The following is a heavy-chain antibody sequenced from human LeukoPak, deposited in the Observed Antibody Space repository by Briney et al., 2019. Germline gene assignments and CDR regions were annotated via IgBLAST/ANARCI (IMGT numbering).Heavy chain of an antibody. J-gene: IGHJ6*03. V-gene: IGHV4-38-2*01. Sequence: KPSETLSLTCAVSGYSISSGYYWVWIRQPPGRGLEWIGSLYHSDSAYYNTSLRSRVSMSVDTSKNQFSLTLSFVTAADTAVCYCARQHDSYYYYYIDVWGSGTTVTVSS. CDR1: GYSISSGYY. CDR2: LYHSDSA. CDR3: ARQHDSYYYYYIDV.